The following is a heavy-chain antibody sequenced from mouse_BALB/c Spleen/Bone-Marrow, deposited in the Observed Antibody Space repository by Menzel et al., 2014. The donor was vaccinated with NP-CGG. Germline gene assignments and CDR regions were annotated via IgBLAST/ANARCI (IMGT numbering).Heavy chain of an antibody. CDR1: GFSLTTYG. D-gene: IGHD1-1*02. J-gene: IGHJ2*01. CDR3: AKRGSYVYFDY. Sequence: VQLMESGPSLVQPSQSLSITCTVSGFSLTTYGVHWVRQSPGKGLEWLGVIWSGGSTDYNAAFMSRLSITKDNTKSQVFINMNSLEAEATYLCYCAKRGSYVYFDYWGQGTTVTVSS. V-gene: IGHV2-5-1*01. CDR2: IWSGGST.